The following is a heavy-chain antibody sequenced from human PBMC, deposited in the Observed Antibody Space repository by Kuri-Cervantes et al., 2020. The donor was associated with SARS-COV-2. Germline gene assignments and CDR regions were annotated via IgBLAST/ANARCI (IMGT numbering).Heavy chain of an antibody. J-gene: IGHJ3*02. V-gene: IGHV3-23*01. CDR3: ARDIDYRLLREAFDI. CDR1: EFIFSNYV. CDR2: IRGSGGSI. Sequence: GESLMIYCAASEFIFSNYVMSWVRQAPGKGLEWVSTIRGSGGSIYYADSVKGRFTISRDNAKNSLYLQMNSLRTEDTAFYYRARDIDYRLLREAFDIWGQGTLVTVSS. D-gene: IGHD6-25*01.